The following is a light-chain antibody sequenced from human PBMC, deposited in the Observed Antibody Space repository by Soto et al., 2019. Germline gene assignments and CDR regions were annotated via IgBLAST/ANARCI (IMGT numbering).Light chain of an antibody. Sequence: QSALTQPASVSGSPGQSITISCTGTSSDVGTYNYVSWYQHHPGKAPKLMIFDVSNRPSGVSNRFSGSKSGNTASRTISGLQAEDEAEYYCSSYTRSSTLLFGGGTKLAVL. CDR2: DVS. CDR1: SSDVGTYNY. V-gene: IGLV2-14*03. J-gene: IGLJ2*01. CDR3: SSYTRSSTLL.